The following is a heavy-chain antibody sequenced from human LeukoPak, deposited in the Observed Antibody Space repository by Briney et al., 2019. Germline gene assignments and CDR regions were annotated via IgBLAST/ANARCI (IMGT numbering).Heavy chain of an antibody. CDR3: ARHGSGSSFDY. CDR1: GFISSDYY. V-gene: IGHV3-11*03. Sequence: GGSLRLSCAASGFISSDYYMSWIRQAPGKGLEWISYITSSSTTYTNYAGSVKGRFTISRDNAKNSLYLQLNSLRSDDTAVYYCARHGSGSSFDYWGQGTLVTVSS. D-gene: IGHD5-12*01. J-gene: IGHJ4*02. CDR2: ITSSSTTYT.